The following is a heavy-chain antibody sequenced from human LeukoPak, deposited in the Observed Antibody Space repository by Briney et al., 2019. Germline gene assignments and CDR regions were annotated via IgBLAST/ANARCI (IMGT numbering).Heavy chain of an antibody. CDR3: AKGRKSYYYGMDV. J-gene: IGHJ6*02. CDR1: GFTFSSFA. Sequence: PGGSLRLSCAASGFTFSSFAMSWVRQAPGKGLEWVSGISGSGGSTYYADSVKGQFTTSRDNSKNTLYLQMNSLRAEDTAVYHCAKGRKSYYYGMDVWGQGTTVTVSS. V-gene: IGHV3-23*01. CDR2: ISGSGGST.